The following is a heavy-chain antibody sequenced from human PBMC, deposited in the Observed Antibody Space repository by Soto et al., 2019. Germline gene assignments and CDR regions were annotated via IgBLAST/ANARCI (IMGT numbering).Heavy chain of an antibody. CDR3: AKIERAVAGYFDY. CDR1: GFTFSSYG. Sequence: PGGSLRLSCAASGFTFSSYGMHWVRQAPGKGLEWVAVISYDGSNKYYADSVKGRFTISRDNSKNTLYLQMNSLRAEDTAVYYCAKIERAVAGYFDYWGQGTLVTVSS. V-gene: IGHV3-30*18. CDR2: ISYDGSNK. D-gene: IGHD6-19*01. J-gene: IGHJ4*02.